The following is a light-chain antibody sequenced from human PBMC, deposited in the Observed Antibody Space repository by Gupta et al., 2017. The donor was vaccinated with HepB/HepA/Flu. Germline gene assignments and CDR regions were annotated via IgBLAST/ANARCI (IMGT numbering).Light chain of an antibody. V-gene: IGKV1-39*01. J-gene: IGKJ1*01. Sequence: DFQMTQSPSSLSASVGDRVTITCRASQSISSYLNWYQQKPGKAPKLLIYAASSLQSGVPSRFSGSGSGTDFTLTISSLQPEDFATYYCQQSDSTPGWTFGQGTKVEIK. CDR2: AAS. CDR1: QSISSY. CDR3: QQSDSTPGWT.